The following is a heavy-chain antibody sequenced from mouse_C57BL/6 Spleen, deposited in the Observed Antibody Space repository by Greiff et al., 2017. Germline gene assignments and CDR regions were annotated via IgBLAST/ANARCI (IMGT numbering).Heavy chain of an antibody. V-gene: IGHV1-64*01. Sequence: QVQLQQSGAELVKPGASVKLSCKASGYTFTSYWMHWVKQRPGQGLEWIGMIHPNSGSTNYNEKFKSKATLTVDKSSSTAYMQLSSLTSEDSAVYYCARPYVHWYFDVWGTGTTVTVSS. D-gene: IGHD6-5*01. CDR1: GYTFTSYW. J-gene: IGHJ1*03. CDR2: IHPNSGST. CDR3: ARPYVHWYFDV.